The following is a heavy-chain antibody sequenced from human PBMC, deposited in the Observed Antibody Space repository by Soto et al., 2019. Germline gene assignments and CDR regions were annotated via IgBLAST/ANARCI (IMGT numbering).Heavy chain of an antibody. J-gene: IGHJ6*02. D-gene: IGHD4-4*01. Sequence: GESLKISCKGSGNSFTSHWIGWVRKMPGKGLEWMGIIYPGDSDVRYSPSFQGQVTISADKSISTAYLQWSSLEASDTAMYYCARISNSNYRYGMDVWGQGTTVTVSS. V-gene: IGHV5-51*01. CDR2: IYPGDSDV. CDR1: GNSFTSHW. CDR3: ARISNSNYRYGMDV.